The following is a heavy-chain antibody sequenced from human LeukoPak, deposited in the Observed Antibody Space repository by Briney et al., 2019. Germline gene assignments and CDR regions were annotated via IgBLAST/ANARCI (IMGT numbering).Heavy chain of an antibody. V-gene: IGHV4-59*02. CDR2: IYNSGSI. Sequence: PSETLSLTCTVSGGSVPNFYWNWIRQSLGKRLEWIGYIYNSGSINYNPSLKSRVAISEDTSKNQFSLKLSSVTAADTAVYYCARGPLGYCSSTSCYVYYYGMDVWGQGTTVTVSS. D-gene: IGHD2-2*01. CDR3: ARGPLGYCSSTSCYVYYYGMDV. CDR1: GGSVPNFY. J-gene: IGHJ6*02.